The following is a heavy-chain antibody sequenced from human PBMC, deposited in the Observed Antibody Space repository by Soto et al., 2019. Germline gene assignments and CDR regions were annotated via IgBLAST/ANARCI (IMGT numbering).Heavy chain of an antibody. J-gene: IGHJ4*02. CDR1: GGTFSIYS. V-gene: IGHV1-69*01. Sequence: QVQLVQSGAEVKKPGASVKVSCQASGGTFSIYSINWVRHAPGQELEWMGGIIPRCGATNYAQKFQGRVTMTADETTSTAYMELSSLTSADTAVYFCARAFRQWLEKAGFDYWGQGTRVTVSS. CDR2: IIPRCGAT. CDR3: ARAFRQWLEKAGFDY. D-gene: IGHD6-19*01.